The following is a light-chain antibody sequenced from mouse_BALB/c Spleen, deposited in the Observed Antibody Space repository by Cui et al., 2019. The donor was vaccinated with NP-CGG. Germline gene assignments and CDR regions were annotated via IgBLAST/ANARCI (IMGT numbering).Light chain of an antibody. CDR3: ALWYSNHWV. CDR2: GTN. V-gene: IGLV1*01. J-gene: IGLJ1*01. CDR1: TGTVTTSNY. Sequence: QSVVTQDSALPTSPGETVTFTCRSSTGTVTTSNYANWVQEKPDHLFTGLIGGTNNRTPGVPARFSGSLIGDKAALTITGAQTEDEAIYFCALWYSNHWVFGGGTKLTVL.